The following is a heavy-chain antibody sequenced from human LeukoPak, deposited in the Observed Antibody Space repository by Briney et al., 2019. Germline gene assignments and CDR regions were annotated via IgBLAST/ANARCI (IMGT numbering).Heavy chain of an antibody. Sequence: QPGRSLRLSCAASGFTFNSYWMTWVRQAPGKGLEWVADIKQDGSDKYYAGSVKGRFTISRDNAKNSLYLQMNSLRAEDTAVYFCARYNSAWKTDDYWGQGTLVTVSS. CDR1: GFTFNSYW. J-gene: IGHJ4*02. D-gene: IGHD6-19*01. V-gene: IGHV3-7*03. CDR2: IKQDGSDK. CDR3: ARYNSAWKTDDY.